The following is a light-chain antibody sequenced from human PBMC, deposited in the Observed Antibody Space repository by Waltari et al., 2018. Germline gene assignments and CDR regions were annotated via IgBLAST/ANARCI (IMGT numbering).Light chain of an antibody. V-gene: IGKV3-20*01. CDR1: QKLTKRY. CDR2: GAS. Sequence: EVVLRQSPDTLSLSTGERATLSWWASQKLTKRYLAWYQQKPGQAPRLLIYGASSRAAGIPQRFSGSGSRTDFTLTISRMEPEDSAVYYCQQYGSSILYTFGQGNKLDIK. J-gene: IGKJ2*01. CDR3: QQYGSSILYT.